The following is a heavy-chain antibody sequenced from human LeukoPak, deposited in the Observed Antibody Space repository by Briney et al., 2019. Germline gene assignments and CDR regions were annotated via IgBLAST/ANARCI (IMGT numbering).Heavy chain of an antibody. CDR3: AREDYVWAHYGMDV. CDR1: GYTFTNYY. J-gene: IGHJ6*02. V-gene: IGHV1-2*04. Sequence: GASVTVSCKTSGYTFTNYYMHWVRQAPGQGLEWMGWINPNSGGTNYAQKFQGWVTMTRDTSISTAYMELSRLRSDDTAVYYCAREDYVWAHYGMDVWGQGTTVTVSS. CDR2: INPNSGGT. D-gene: IGHD3-16*01.